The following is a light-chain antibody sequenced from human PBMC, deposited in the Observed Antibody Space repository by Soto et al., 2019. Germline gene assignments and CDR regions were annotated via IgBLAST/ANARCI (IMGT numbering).Light chain of an antibody. J-gene: IGKJ1*01. V-gene: IGKV1-9*01. Sequence: DIQMTQSPSTLSASVVDRFTITFRASQGINSYLAWYQQKPGKAPKLLIYAASTLQAGVTSRFSGSGSGTEFILTISSLQPEDFATYYCQQYDSYSWTFGQGTKVDIK. CDR1: QGINSY. CDR3: QQYDSYSWT. CDR2: AAS.